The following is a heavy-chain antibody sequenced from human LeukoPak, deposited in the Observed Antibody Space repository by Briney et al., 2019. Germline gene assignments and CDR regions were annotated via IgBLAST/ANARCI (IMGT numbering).Heavy chain of an antibody. Sequence: LPGGSLRLSYAASGFTFSSYAMSWVRQAPGKGLEWVSAISGSGGSTYYADSVKGRFTISRDNSKNTLYLQMNSLRAEDTAVYSCAKDTDFWSGYPFDYWGQGTLVTVSS. V-gene: IGHV3-23*01. J-gene: IGHJ4*02. CDR2: ISGSGGST. CDR1: GFTFSSYA. D-gene: IGHD3-3*01. CDR3: AKDTDFWSGYPFDY.